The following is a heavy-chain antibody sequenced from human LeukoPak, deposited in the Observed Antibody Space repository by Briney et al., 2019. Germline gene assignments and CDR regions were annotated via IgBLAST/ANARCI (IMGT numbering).Heavy chain of an antibody. CDR1: GGSISTYF. CDR2: IYHSGNT. J-gene: IGHJ4*02. Sequence: PSETLSLTCTVSGGSISTYFWSWIRQPPGKGLQWIGYIYHSGNTKYNPSLKSRVTISVDTSKNQFSLNLSSVTAADTAVYYCARRYSGSYSGHFDYWGQGTLVTVSS. CDR3: ARRYSGSYSGHFDY. V-gene: IGHV4-59*08. D-gene: IGHD1-26*01.